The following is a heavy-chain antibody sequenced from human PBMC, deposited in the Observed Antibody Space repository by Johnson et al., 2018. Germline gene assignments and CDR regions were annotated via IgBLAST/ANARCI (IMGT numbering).Heavy chain of an antibody. V-gene: IGHV3-30*18. D-gene: IGHD1-26*01. CDR2: ISYDGSNK. CDR3: AKKVVGSRSNYYGMDV. CDR1: GFTFSSYG. J-gene: IGHJ6*02. Sequence: QVQLVESGGGVVQPGRSLRLSCAASGFTFSSYGMHWVRQAPGKGLEWVAVISYDGSNKYYADSVKGRFTISRDNSKNTQYLQMNSLRAEDTAVYYCAKKVVGSRSNYYGMDVWGQGTTVTVSS.